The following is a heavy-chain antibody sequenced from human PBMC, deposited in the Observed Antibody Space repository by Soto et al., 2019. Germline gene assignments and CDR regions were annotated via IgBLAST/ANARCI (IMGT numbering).Heavy chain of an antibody. J-gene: IGHJ4*02. D-gene: IGHD3-22*01. CDR2: IYDNGIT. Sequence: QVVLQESGPGLVKPSETLSLTCSVSGRSITSYYWSWVRQPPGKGLGWIGYIYDNGITSQHPSLKSRVTMSADTSQTQFSLKLTSVTGADTAVYYCARTYDSNGYANEFDSWGQGILVTVTS. CDR3: ARTYDSNGYANEFDS. CDR1: GRSITSYY. V-gene: IGHV4-59*12.